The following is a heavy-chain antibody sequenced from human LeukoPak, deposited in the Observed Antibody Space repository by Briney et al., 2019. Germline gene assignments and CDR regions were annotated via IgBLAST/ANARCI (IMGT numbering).Heavy chain of an antibody. V-gene: IGHV1-24*01. J-gene: IGHJ4*02. D-gene: IGHD3-10*01. CDR3: ATGGTYYYGNTSCHTFDY. Sequence: ASVKVSCKVSGYTLTELSMHWVRQAPGKGLEWMGGFDPEDGETIYAQKFQGRDSMTEDTSTDTANMELSSLRSEDTAVYYCATGGTYYYGNTSCHTFDYWGQGTLLTVSS. CDR1: GYTLTELS. CDR2: FDPEDGET.